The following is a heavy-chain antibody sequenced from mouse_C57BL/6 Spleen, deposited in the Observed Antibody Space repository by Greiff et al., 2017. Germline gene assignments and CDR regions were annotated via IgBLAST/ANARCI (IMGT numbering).Heavy chain of an antibody. CDR1: GYSFTDYN. V-gene: IGHV1-39*01. CDR3: ARPIYYGNYGGFAY. D-gene: IGHD2-1*01. Sequence: EVKLQQSGPELVKPGASVKISCKASGYSFTDYNMNWVKQSNGKSLEWIGVINPNYGTTSYNQKFKGKATLTVDQSSSTAYMQLNSLTSEDSAVYYCARPIYYGNYGGFAYWGQGTLVTVSA. J-gene: IGHJ3*01. CDR2: INPNYGTT.